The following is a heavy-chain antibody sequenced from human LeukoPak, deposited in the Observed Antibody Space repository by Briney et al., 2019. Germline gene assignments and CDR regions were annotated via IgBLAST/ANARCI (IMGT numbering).Heavy chain of an antibody. Sequence: PGGSLRLSCAASGFTFSSYAMSWVRQAPGKGLEWVSAISGSGGSTYYADSVRGRFTISRDNSKNTLYLQMNSLRAEDTAVYYCAKPSWDSSGYSAFDIWGQGTMVTVSS. CDR3: AKPSWDSSGYSAFDI. V-gene: IGHV3-23*01. CDR2: ISGSGGST. CDR1: GFTFSSYA. J-gene: IGHJ3*02. D-gene: IGHD3-22*01.